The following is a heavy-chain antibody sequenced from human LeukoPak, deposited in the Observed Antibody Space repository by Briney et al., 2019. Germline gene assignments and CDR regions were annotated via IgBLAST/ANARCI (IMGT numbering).Heavy chain of an antibody. J-gene: IGHJ5*02. CDR1: GGSISSSSYY. V-gene: IGHV4-39*07. D-gene: IGHD6-19*01. Sequence: SETLSLTCTVSGGSISSSSYYWGWIRQPPGKGLEWIGSIYYSGSIYYNPSLKSRVTISVDTSKNQFSLKLSSVTAADTAVYYCARDPAAIEGDDSSGWYPGWFDPWGQGTLVTVSS. CDR2: IYYSGSI. CDR3: ARDPAAIEGDDSSGWYPGWFDP.